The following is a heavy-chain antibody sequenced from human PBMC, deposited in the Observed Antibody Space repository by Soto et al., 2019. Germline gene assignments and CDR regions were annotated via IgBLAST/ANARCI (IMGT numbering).Heavy chain of an antibody. Sequence: GGSLRLSCAASGFTFSSYAMSWVRQAPGKGLEWVSAISGSGGSTYYADSVKGRFTISRDNSKNTLYLQMNSLRAEDTAVYYCAKAQYIVVVPAASYMDVWGKGTTVTVSS. CDR3: AKAQYIVVVPAASYMDV. J-gene: IGHJ6*03. V-gene: IGHV3-23*01. CDR1: GFTFSSYA. CDR2: ISGSGGST. D-gene: IGHD2-2*01.